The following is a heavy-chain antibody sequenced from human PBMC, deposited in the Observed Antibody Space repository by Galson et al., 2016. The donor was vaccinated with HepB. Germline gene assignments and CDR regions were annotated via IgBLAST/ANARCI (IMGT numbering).Heavy chain of an antibody. J-gene: IGHJ4*02. V-gene: IGHV3-30-3*01. CDR3: ARGADLGSFSFILDY. D-gene: IGHD2-15*01. Sequence: SLRLSCATSGFTFTTHSMHWVRQAPGKGLEWLAIISNDGSDNHHADSVKGRFTIYRDNTKSTLFLQMNSLRVEDTAVYFCARGADLGSFSFILDYWGLGTLVTVSS. CDR2: ISNDGSDN. CDR1: GFTFTTHS.